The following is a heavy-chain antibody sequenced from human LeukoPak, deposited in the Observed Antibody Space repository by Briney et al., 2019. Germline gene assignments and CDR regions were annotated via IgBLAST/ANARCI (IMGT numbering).Heavy chain of an antibody. Sequence: GGSLRLSCAASEFTFSDYYMSWIRQAPGKGLEWVSYISSNGSTIYYADSVKGRFTISRDSAKNSLYLQMNSLRAEDTAVYYCARSLVEWVAATPDYWGQGTLVTVSS. CDR1: EFTFSDYY. J-gene: IGHJ4*02. V-gene: IGHV3-11*01. CDR3: ARSLVEWVAATPDY. D-gene: IGHD2-15*01. CDR2: ISSNGSTI.